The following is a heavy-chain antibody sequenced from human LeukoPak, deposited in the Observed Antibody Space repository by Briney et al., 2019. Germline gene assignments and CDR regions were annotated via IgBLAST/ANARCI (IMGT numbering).Heavy chain of an antibody. CDR2: IKGDGTST. Sequence: GGSLRPSCAASGFTFSTNWMHWVRQAPGKGLVWVSGIKGDGTSTTYEDSVKGRFTISRDNAMNTLYLQMNSLRAEDTAVYYCASDQEREYSGYDPFDRWGQGTLVTVSA. J-gene: IGHJ5*02. D-gene: IGHD5-12*01. CDR3: ASDQEREYSGYDPFDR. V-gene: IGHV3-74*01. CDR1: GFTFSTNW.